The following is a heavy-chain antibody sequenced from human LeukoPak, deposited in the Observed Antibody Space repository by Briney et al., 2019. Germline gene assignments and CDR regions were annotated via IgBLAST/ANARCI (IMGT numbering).Heavy chain of an antibody. CDR1: GFTFSSYS. V-gene: IGHV4-34*01. D-gene: IGHD6-6*01. Sequence: KPGGSLRLSCAASGFTFSSYSMNWVRQPPGKGLEWIGEINHRGSTNYNPSLKSRVTISVDTSKNQFSLKLSSVTAADTAVYYCARGLRQLVRSWHYWGQGTLVTVSS. CDR3: ARGLRQLVRSWHY. CDR2: INHRGST. J-gene: IGHJ4*02.